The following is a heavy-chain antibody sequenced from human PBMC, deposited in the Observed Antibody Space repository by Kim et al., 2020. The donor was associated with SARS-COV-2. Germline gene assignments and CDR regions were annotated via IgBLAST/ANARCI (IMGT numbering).Heavy chain of an antibody. Sequence: GGSLRLSCAASGFTFSSYSMNWVRQAPGKGLEWVSYISSSSSTIYYADSVKGRFTISRDNAKNSLYLQMNSLRAEDTAVYYCARSGPKSYCGGDCYSDWGQGTLVTVSS. CDR2: ISSSSSTI. CDR1: GFTFSSYS. CDR3: ARSGPKSYCGGDCYSD. J-gene: IGHJ4*02. V-gene: IGHV3-48*04. D-gene: IGHD2-21*02.